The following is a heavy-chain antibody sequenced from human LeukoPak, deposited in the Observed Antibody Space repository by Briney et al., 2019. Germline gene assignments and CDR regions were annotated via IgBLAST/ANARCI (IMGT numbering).Heavy chain of an antibody. Sequence: PGGSLRLSCAASGFTCSFYSMNWVRQAPGKGLEWVSSMSVSSGLIYYADSVKGRFTVSRDNAKNSLYLQMNSLRAEDTAVYYCAREFGGSASGAGHWGQGTLVTVSS. CDR3: AREFGGSASGAGH. D-gene: IGHD3-10*01. CDR1: GFTCSFYS. J-gene: IGHJ4*02. V-gene: IGHV3-21*01. CDR2: MSVSSGLI.